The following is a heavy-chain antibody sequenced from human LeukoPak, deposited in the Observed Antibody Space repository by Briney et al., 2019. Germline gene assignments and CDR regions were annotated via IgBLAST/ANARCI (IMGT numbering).Heavy chain of an antibody. CDR2: IIPIFGTA. Sequence: SSVKVSCKASGGTFSSYAISWVRQAPGPGLEWMGGIIPIFGTANYAQKFQGRVTITADESTSTAYMELSSLRSEDTAVYYCATERIVLMVYAIINYFDYWGQGTLVTVSS. V-gene: IGHV1-69*01. CDR1: GGTFSSYA. CDR3: ATERIVLMVYAIINYFDY. J-gene: IGHJ4*02. D-gene: IGHD2-8*01.